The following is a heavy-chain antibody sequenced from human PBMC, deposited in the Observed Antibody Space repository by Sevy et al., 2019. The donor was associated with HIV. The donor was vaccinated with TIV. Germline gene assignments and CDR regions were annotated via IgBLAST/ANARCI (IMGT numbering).Heavy chain of an antibody. D-gene: IGHD5-12*01. J-gene: IGHJ4*02. Sequence: GGSLRLSCAASGFTFSSYAMHWVRQAPGKGLEWVAVISYDGSNKYYADSVKGRFTISRDNSKNTLYLQMNSLRAEDTAVYYCARTSGYDLYYFDYWGQGTLVTVSS. CDR2: ISYDGSNK. CDR3: ARTSGYDLYYFDY. CDR1: GFTFSSYA. V-gene: IGHV3-30-3*01.